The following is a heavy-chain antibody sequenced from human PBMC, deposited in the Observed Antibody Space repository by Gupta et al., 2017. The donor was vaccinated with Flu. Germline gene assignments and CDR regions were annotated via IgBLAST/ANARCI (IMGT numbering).Heavy chain of an antibody. D-gene: IGHD4-17*01. Sequence: EVQLVESGGGLVQPGGSLRLSCGAAGFPLSYYWMSWVRQAPGKGPELVANINRDGSVINYMDFVRGRFTISRDNAKNAVYFQMNSLRVDDTAVYYCARDVGSGDYDSWGQGTLVTVSS. J-gene: IGHJ5*01. CDR1: GFPLSYYW. CDR3: ARDVGSGDYDS. CDR2: INRDGSVI. V-gene: IGHV3-7*01.